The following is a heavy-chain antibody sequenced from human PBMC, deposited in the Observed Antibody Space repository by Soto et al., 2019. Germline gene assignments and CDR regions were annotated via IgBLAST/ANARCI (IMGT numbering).Heavy chain of an antibody. CDR1: GFTFSSYA. J-gene: IGHJ3*02. CDR3: TASSGWYNAFDI. D-gene: IGHD6-19*01. V-gene: IGHV3-23*01. CDR2: ISGSGGST. Sequence: EVQLLESGGGLVQPGGSLRLSCAASGFTFSSYAMSWVRQAPGKGLEWVSAISGSGGSTYYADSVKGRFTISRYNSKNTLYLQMNSLRAEDTAVYYCTASSGWYNAFDIWGQGTMVNVSS.